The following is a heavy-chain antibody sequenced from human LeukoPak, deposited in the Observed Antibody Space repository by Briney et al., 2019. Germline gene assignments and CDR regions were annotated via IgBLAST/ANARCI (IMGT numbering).Heavy chain of an antibody. V-gene: IGHV1-8*01. J-gene: IGHJ4*02. CDR1: GYTFTSYD. CDR2: MNPNSGNT. D-gene: IGHD3-22*01. CDR3: ARGGRSYDSSGYYPIDY. Sequence: ASVKVSCKASGYTFTSYDINWVRQATGQGLEWMGWMNPNSGNTGYAQKFQGRLTMTTDTSTSTAYMELRSLRSDDTAVYYCARGGRSYDSSGYYPIDYWGQGTLVTVSS.